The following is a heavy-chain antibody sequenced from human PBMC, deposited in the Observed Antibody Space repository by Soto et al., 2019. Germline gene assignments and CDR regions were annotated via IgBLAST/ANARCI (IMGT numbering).Heavy chain of an antibody. CDR3: ARLDYYDSSGYYYDY. J-gene: IGHJ4*02. V-gene: IGHV1-18*04. CDR2: ISAYNGNT. Sequence: VASVKVSCKASGYTFTSYGISWVRQAPGQGLEWMGWISAYNGNTNYAQKLQGRVTMTTDTSTSTAYMELRSLRSDDTAVYYCARLDYYDSSGYYYDYWGQGTLVTVSS. CDR1: GYTFTSYG. D-gene: IGHD3-22*01.